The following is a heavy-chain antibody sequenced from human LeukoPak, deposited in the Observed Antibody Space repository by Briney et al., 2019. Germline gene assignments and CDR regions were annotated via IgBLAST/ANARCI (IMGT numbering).Heavy chain of an antibody. V-gene: IGHV3-74*01. D-gene: IGHD2/OR15-2a*01. J-gene: IGHJ3*02. CDR1: GFTFSSYW. CDR3: ARDKSSTTTDTLERFDI. CDR2: INRDGSGT. Sequence: AGGSLRLSCAASGFTFSSYWMHWVRHPSGKGLVWVSRINRDGSGTSYVDSVKGRFTISRDNAKNTVYLQMNSLRAEDTAVYYCARDKSSTTTDTLERFDIWGQGTMVTVS.